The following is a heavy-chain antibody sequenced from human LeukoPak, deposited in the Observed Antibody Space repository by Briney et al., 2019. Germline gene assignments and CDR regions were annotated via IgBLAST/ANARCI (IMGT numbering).Heavy chain of an antibody. V-gene: IGHV3-7*03. Sequence: GGSLRLSCAASGFTFSSYWMSWVRQAPGKGLEWVANIKQDGSEKYYVDSVKGRFTISRDNAKNSLYLQMNSLRAEDTALYYCAKDIRDDNGAGGWFDPWGQGTLVTVSS. CDR2: IKQDGSEK. D-gene: IGHD3-16*01. J-gene: IGHJ5*02. CDR3: AKDIRDDNGAGGWFDP. CDR1: GFTFSSYW.